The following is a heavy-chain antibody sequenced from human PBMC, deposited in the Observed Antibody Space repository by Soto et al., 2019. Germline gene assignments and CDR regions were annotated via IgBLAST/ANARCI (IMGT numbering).Heavy chain of an antibody. D-gene: IGHD2-2*02. V-gene: IGHV1-2*02. CDR1: GYTFTGYY. Sequence: QVQLVQSGAEVKKPGASVKVSCRASGYTFTGYYMHWVRQAPGQGLQWMGWIKPNSGGTNYAQNFHGRVTMTRDTSISTAYMELSRLRSDDTAVYYCASFSSIVVVPAAIRRYFDYWGQGTLVTVSS. J-gene: IGHJ4*02. CDR2: IKPNSGGT. CDR3: ASFSSIVVVPAAIRRYFDY.